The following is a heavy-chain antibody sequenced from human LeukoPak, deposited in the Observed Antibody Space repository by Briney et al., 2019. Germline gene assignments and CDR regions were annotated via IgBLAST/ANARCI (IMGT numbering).Heavy chain of an antibody. CDR2: VYHTGST. V-gene: IGHV4-59*01. J-gene: IGHJ6*03. Sequence: SETLSLTCTVSGGSISPYYWSWIRQPPGKGLEWIGYVYHTGSTNYNSSLKSRLTISVDTSKNQFSLKLTSLTTADTAVYYCARSTGFYSYYLDVWDRGTTVTLSS. CDR1: GGSISPYY. CDR3: ARSTGFYSYYLDV.